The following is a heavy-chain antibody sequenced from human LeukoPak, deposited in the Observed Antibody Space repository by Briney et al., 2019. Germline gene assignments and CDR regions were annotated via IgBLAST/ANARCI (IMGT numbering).Heavy chain of an antibody. CDR2: INPNSGGT. CDR3: ARDSEQQLVSFDY. D-gene: IGHD6-13*01. J-gene: IGHJ4*02. CDR1: GYTFTGYH. V-gene: IGHV1-2*02. Sequence: ASVKVSCKASGYTFTGYHMHWVRQAPGQGLEWMGWINPNSGGTNYAQKLQGRVTMTTDTSTSTAYMELRSLRSDDTAVYYCARDSEQQLVSFDYWGQGTLVTVSS.